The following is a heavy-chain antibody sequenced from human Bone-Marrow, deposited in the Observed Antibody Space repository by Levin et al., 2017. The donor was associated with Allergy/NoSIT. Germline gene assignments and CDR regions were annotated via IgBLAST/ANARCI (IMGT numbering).Heavy chain of an antibody. J-gene: IGHJ4*02. V-gene: IGHV1-3*04. CDR1: GHTFTTYA. Sequence: GASVKVSCKTSGHTFTTYAIHWLRQAPGQRLEWMGWINTGNGNTNYSQNFQARVTITRDTSATTAYMELSSLRSEDTAVYYCATGIMVFGVVITGTFDDWGQGTLVTVSS. D-gene: IGHD3-3*01. CDR3: ATGIMVFGVVITGTFDD. CDR2: INTGNGNT.